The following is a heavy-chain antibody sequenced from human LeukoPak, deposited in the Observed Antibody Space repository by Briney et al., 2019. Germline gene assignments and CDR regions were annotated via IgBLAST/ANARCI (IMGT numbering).Heavy chain of an antibody. D-gene: IGHD4-17*01. CDR2: IRSKAYGGTT. CDR1: GLTLGDYA. Sequence: GGSLRLSCTASGLTLGDYAVRSVRQAPGKGLEWVSFIRSKAYGGTTEYAASVKGRFAISRDDSKNIAYLQMNSLKTEDTAVYYCTKRDHGDSLSCLWGQGTLVTVSS. CDR3: TKRDHGDSLSCL. J-gene: IGHJ4*02. V-gene: IGHV3-49*04.